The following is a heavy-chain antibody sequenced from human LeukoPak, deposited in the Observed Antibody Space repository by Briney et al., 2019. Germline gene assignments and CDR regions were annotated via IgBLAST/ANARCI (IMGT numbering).Heavy chain of an antibody. CDR3: ARDWQLAS. J-gene: IGHJ5*02. V-gene: IGHV4-30-4*08. CDR1: GGSISSGDKY. Sequence: PSETLSLTCTVSGGSISSGDKYWSWIRQPPGKGLEWIGNVYYSGTTSYNPSLKSRLTISLDTSKNQFSLKLTSVTAADTAVYYCARDWQLASWGQGTLVTVSS. D-gene: IGHD1-1*01. CDR2: VYYSGTT.